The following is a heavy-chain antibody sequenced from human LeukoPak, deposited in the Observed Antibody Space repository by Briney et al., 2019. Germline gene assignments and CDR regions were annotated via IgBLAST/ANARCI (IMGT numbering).Heavy chain of an antibody. Sequence: SVKVSCKASGGTFSSYAISWVRQAPGQGLEWMGGIIPIFGTANYAQKFQGRVTITTDESTSTAYMELSSLRSEDTAVYYCARELVGGSSWYPHWFDPWGQGTLVTVSS. CDR2: IIPIFGTA. D-gene: IGHD6-13*01. CDR1: GGTFSSYA. V-gene: IGHV1-69*05. CDR3: ARELVGGSSWYPHWFDP. J-gene: IGHJ5*02.